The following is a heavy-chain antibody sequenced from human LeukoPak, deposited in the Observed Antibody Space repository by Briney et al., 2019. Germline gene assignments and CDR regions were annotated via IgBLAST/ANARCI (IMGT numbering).Heavy chain of an antibody. J-gene: IGHJ4*02. D-gene: IGHD2-2*01. V-gene: IGHV3-30*18. CDR3: AKEDCSSTSCYAGYFDY. CDR1: GFTFSSYG. Sequence: PGSSLRLSCAASGFTFSSYGMRWVRQAPGKGLEWVAVISYDGSNKYYADSVKGRFTISRDNSKNTLYLQMNSLRAEDTAVYYCAKEDCSSTSCYAGYFDYWGQGTLVTVSS. CDR2: ISYDGSNK.